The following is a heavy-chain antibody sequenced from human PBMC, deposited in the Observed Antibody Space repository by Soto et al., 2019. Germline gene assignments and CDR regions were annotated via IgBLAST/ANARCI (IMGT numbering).Heavy chain of an antibody. Sequence: VESLKISCKGSGYSFTSYWISWVRQMPGKGLEWMGSIDPSDSYTNYSPSFQVRVTISADMSINTAYLQWNSLKASHTAIYFCAKLSMVDSFDLWGQGTMLTVSS. CDR3: AKLSMVDSFDL. D-gene: IGHD2-8*01. CDR1: GYSFTSYW. CDR2: IDPSDSYT. J-gene: IGHJ3*01. V-gene: IGHV5-10-1*04.